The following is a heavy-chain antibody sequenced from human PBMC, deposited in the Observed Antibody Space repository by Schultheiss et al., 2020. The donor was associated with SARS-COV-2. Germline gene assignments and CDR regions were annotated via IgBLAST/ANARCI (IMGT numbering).Heavy chain of an antibody. CDR1: GGSISSYY. CDR3: ARHGQQLVRVFDP. CDR2: IYTSGST. D-gene: IGHD6-13*01. J-gene: IGHJ5*02. V-gene: IGHV4-4*07. Sequence: GSLRLSCTVSGGSISSYYWSWIRQPAGKGLEWIGRIYTSGSTNYNPSLKSRVTISVDTSKNQFSLKLSSVTAADTAVYYCARHGQQLVRVFDPWGQGTLVTVSS.